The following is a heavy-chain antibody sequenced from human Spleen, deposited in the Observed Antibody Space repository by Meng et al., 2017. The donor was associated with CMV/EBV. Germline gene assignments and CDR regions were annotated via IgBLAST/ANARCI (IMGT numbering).Heavy chain of an antibody. CDR1: GFTFTNYA. CDR2: ISGSNGGGST. CDR3: VRGVAGNSH. J-gene: IGHJ4*02. V-gene: IGHV3-23*01. D-gene: IGHD4-23*01. Sequence: GGSLRLSCVVSGFTFTNYAMSWVRQAPGKGLEWVSGISGSNGGGSTYYADSVKGRFTISRDNARNTLYLQIKSLRAEDTAEYYCVRGVAGNSHWGQGALVTVSS.